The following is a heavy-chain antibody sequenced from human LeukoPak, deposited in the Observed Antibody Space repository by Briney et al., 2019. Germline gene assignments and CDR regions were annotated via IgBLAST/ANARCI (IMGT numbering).Heavy chain of an antibody. V-gene: IGHV3-74*01. Sequence: GGSLRLSCAASGFTFSSYWMLWVRQAPGKGLVWVSRISSDGCSTTYADSVKGRFTISRDNAKNTLYLQMNSLRAEDTAVYYCAKSPGGYSYGWLFDYWGQGTLVTVSS. CDR3: AKSPGGYSYGWLFDY. D-gene: IGHD5-18*01. J-gene: IGHJ4*02. CDR1: GFTFSSYW. CDR2: ISSDGCST.